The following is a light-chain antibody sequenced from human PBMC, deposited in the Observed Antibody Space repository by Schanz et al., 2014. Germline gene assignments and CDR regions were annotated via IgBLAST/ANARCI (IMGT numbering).Light chain of an antibody. V-gene: IGLV1-40*01. J-gene: IGLJ3*02. CDR3: SSWDDILNGWV. CDR2: GNS. Sequence: QSVLTQPPSVSGAPGQRVTISCTGSSSNIGAGYDVHWYQQLPGTAPKLLIYGNSNRPSGVPDRFSGSKSGTSASLDISGLQSEDEAEYYCSSWDDILNGWVFGGGTKLTVL. CDR1: SSNIGAGYD.